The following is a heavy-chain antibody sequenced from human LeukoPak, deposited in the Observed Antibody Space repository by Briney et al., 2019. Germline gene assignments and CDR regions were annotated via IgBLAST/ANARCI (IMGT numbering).Heavy chain of an antibody. Sequence: TPSETLSLTCTVSGGSISSSSYYWGWVRQPPGKGLEWIGSIYYSGSTYYNPSLKSRVTISVDTSKNQFSLKLSSVTAADTAVYYCARDFAVWGQGTLVTVSS. V-gene: IGHV4-39*07. CDR3: ARDFAV. CDR2: IYYSGST. CDR1: GGSISSSSYY. J-gene: IGHJ4*02.